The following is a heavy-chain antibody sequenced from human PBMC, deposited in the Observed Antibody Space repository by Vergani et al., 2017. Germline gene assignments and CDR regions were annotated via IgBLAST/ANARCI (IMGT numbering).Heavy chain of an antibody. V-gene: IGHV4-34*01. J-gene: IGHJ6*02. CDR2: INHSGST. D-gene: IGHD3-10*01. Sequence: QVQLQQWGAGLLKPSETLSLTCAVYGGSFSGYYWSWIRQPPGKGLEWVGEINHSGSTNYNPSLKSRVTITVDTSKNQFSLKLSSVTAADTAVYYCAIGHTYYYGSGSSPSTYGMDVWGQGTTVTVSS. CDR3: AIGHTYYYGSGSSPSTYGMDV. CDR1: GGSFSGYY.